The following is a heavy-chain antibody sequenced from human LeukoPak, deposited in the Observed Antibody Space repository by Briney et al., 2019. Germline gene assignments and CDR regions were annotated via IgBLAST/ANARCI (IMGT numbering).Heavy chain of an antibody. CDR3: ARGDSSVDY. V-gene: IGHV3-48*01. D-gene: IGHD3-22*01. Sequence: GGSLRLSCAASGFTFSSYSMNWVRQAPGKGLEWVSYISSSSSTIYYADSVKGRFTISRDYAKNSLYLQMNSLRAEDTAVYYCARGDSSVDYWGQGTLVAVSS. CDR1: GFTFSSYS. CDR2: ISSSSSTI. J-gene: IGHJ4*02.